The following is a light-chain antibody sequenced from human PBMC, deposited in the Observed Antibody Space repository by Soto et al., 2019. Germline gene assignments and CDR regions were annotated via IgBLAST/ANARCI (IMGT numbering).Light chain of an antibody. Sequence: ESVLTQSPATLSLSPGERATLSCRASRGIDTYLAWYQQKRGQAPRLLIYDASNRTTGIPARFSGSGSGTDFTLTISRLEPEDFEVYYCQQYGNSPFTFGGGTKVDIK. CDR3: QQYGNSPFT. CDR1: RGIDTY. J-gene: IGKJ4*01. CDR2: DAS. V-gene: IGKV3-11*01.